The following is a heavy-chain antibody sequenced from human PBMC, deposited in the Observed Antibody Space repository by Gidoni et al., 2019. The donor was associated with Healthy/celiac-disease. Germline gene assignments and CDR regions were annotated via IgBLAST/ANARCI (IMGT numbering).Heavy chain of an antibody. Sequence: QVQLVQSGAEVKKPGASVKVSCKASGYTFTSYYMHWVRQAPGQGLEWMVIINPRGGSTSYEQKFQGRVTMTRDTSTSTVYMELSSLRSEDTAVYYCARPHSSGYYYFDYWGQGTLVTVSS. D-gene: IGHD3-22*01. CDR1: GYTFTSYY. V-gene: IGHV1-46*01. CDR3: ARPHSSGYYYFDY. CDR2: INPRGGST. J-gene: IGHJ4*02.